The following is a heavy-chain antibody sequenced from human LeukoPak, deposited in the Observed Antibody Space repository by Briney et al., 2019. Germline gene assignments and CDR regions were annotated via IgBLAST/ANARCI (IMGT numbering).Heavy chain of an antibody. CDR3: ARGPSLLWFGEFPNYFDY. D-gene: IGHD3-10*01. CDR1: GGSFSGYY. J-gene: IGHJ4*02. Sequence: SETLSLTCAVYGGSFSGYYWGWIRQPPGKGLEWIGEINHSGSTNYNPSLKSRVTISVDTSKNQFSLKLSSVTAADTAVYYCARGPSLLWFGEFPNYFDYWGQGTLVTVSS. CDR2: INHSGST. V-gene: IGHV4-34*01.